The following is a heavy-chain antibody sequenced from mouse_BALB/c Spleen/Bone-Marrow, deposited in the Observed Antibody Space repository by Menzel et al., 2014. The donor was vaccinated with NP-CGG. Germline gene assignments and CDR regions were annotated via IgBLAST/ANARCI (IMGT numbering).Heavy chain of an antibody. D-gene: IGHD3-1*01. Sequence: EVQLQQSGPELVKPGASVKISCKASGYTFTDYNMHWVKQSHGKSLEWIGYIYPYNGGTGYNQKFESKATLTVDNSSSTADMELRSLTSEDSAVYYCARRAGGWYFDVWGAGTTVTVSS. CDR3: ARRAGGWYFDV. V-gene: IGHV1S29*02. CDR2: IYPYNGGT. J-gene: IGHJ1*01. CDR1: GYTFTDYN.